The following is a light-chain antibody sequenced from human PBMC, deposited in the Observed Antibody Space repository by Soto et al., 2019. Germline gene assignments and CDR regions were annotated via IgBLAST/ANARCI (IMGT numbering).Light chain of an antibody. J-gene: IGLJ1*01. CDR2: SNN. CDR1: SSSIGTNF. CDR3: AAWDDNLSTYV. V-gene: IGLV1-47*02. Sequence: QSVLTQPPSASGTPGQRGSISCSGYSSSIGTNFVYWYQQLPGTAPKVLIHSNNQRPSGVPDRFSGSKSGTSASLAISGLRSEDEADYYCAAWDDNLSTYVFGSGTKVTVL.